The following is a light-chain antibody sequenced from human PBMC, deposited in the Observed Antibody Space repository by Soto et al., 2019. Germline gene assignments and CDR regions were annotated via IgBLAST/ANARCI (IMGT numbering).Light chain of an antibody. CDR2: AAS. V-gene: IGKV1-39*01. CDR1: QSISSY. J-gene: IGKJ2*01. Sequence: DIQMTQSPSSLSASVGDRVTITCRASQSISSYLNWYQQKPGKAPKLLIYAASSLLSGVPSRFSGSGSGTDFALTISSLQPEDFATYYCKQSYSTPVTFGQGTKLEIK. CDR3: KQSYSTPVT.